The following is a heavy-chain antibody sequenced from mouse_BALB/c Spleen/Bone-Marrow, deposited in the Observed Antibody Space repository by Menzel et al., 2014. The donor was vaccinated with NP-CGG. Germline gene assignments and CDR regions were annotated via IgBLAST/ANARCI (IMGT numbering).Heavy chain of an antibody. CDR2: IDTSDSYI. CDR3: ARSDYRYDPLAN. CDR1: GYTFTDYW. Sequence: QVQLKQSGAELVMPGASVKMSCKASGYTFTDYWMHWVKQRPGQGLEWIGAIDTSDSYISYNQKFKGKATLTVDESSSTAYMQFSSLTSEDSAVYHCARSDYRYDPLANWGQGTLVTVSA. V-gene: IGHV1-69*01. J-gene: IGHJ3*01. D-gene: IGHD2-14*01.